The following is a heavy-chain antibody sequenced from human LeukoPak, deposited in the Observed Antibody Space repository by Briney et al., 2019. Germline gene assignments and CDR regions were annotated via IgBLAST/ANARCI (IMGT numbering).Heavy chain of an antibody. CDR3: ARAGYCSGGSCYSPESY. D-gene: IGHD2-15*01. CDR2: ISSSSSYI. J-gene: IGHJ4*02. Sequence: GGSLRLSCAASGFTFTTYWMNWVRQAPGKGLEWVSSISSSSSYIYYADSVKGRFTISRDNAKNSLYLQMNSLRAEDTAVYYCARAGYCSGGSCYSPESYWGQGTLVTVSS. CDR1: GFTFTTYW. V-gene: IGHV3-21*01.